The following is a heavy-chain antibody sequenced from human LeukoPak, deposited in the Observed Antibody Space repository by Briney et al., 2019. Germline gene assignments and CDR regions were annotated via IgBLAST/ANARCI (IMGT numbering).Heavy chain of an antibody. J-gene: IGHJ4*02. CDR3: AKGRVPAGPIYFDY. CDR2: ISGSGGST. CDR1: GFTFSSYS. V-gene: IGHV3-23*01. Sequence: PGGSLRLSCAASGFTFSSYSMNWVRQAPGKGLEWVSAISGSGGSTYYADSVKGRFTISRDNSKNTLYLQMNSLRAEDTAVYYCAKGRVPAGPIYFDYWGQGTLVTVSS. D-gene: IGHD2-2*01.